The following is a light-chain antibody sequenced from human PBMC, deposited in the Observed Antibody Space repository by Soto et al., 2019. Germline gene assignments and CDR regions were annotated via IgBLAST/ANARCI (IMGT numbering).Light chain of an antibody. CDR1: QRISRN. J-gene: IGKJ5*01. CDR3: QQYASSPT. Sequence: IVMTHSPAPLSVSPGESATLSCRASQRISRNLAWYQQKPGQAPRLLIYDASTRATAIPARFSGSGSGTDFTLTISRVEPEDFAVYYCQQYASSPTFGQGTRLEIK. V-gene: IGKV3-15*01. CDR2: DAS.